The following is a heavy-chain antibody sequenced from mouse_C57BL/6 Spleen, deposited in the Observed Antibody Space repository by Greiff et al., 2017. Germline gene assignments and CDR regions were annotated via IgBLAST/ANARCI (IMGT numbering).Heavy chain of an antibody. CDR3: ARGYGNYEGYFDY. D-gene: IGHD2-1*01. J-gene: IGHJ2*01. V-gene: IGHV1-4*01. Sequence: VKLMESGAELARPGASVKMSCKASGYTFTSYTMHWVKQRPGQGLEWIGYINPSSGYTKYNQKFKDKATLTADKSSSTAYMQLSSLTSEDSAVYYCARGYGNYEGYFDYWGQGTTLTVSS. CDR2: INPSSGYT. CDR1: GYTFTSYT.